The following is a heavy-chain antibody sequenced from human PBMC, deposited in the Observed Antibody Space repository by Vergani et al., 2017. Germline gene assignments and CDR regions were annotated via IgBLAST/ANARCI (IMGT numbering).Heavy chain of an antibody. CDR3: ARGTKPSYYDFWSGYYNQNWFDP. Sequence: QVQLVQSGAEVKKPGSSVKVSCKASGGTFSSYTISWVRQAPGQGLEWMGRIIPILGIANYAQKFQGRVTMTRNTSISTAYMELSSLRSEDTAVYYCARGTKPSYYDFWSGYYNQNWFDPWGQGTLVTVSS. J-gene: IGHJ5*02. CDR1: GGTFSSYT. D-gene: IGHD3-3*01. CDR2: IIPILGIA. V-gene: IGHV1-69*02.